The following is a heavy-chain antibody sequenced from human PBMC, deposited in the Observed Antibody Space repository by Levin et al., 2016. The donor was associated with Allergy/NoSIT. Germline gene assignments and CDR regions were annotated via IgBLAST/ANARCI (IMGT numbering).Heavy chain of an antibody. CDR2: IYHTGIT. D-gene: IGHD3-22*01. Sequence: WIRQPPGKGLEWIGNIYHTGITHYNPSLRSRLTMSVDTSKNQFSLNLRSVTAADTAVYFCARDGYYDGSTDGFDYWGQGALVTVSS. V-gene: IGHV4-30-2*01. CDR3: ARDGYYDGSTDGFDY. J-gene: IGHJ4*02.